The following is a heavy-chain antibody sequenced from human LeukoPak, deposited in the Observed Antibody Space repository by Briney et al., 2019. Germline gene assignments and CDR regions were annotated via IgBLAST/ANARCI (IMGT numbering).Heavy chain of an antibody. CDR1: GFTFSSYS. J-gene: IGHJ4*02. D-gene: IGHD1-7*01. V-gene: IGHV3-21*01. CDR3: ARRLRTTWFDY. CDR2: ISSSSSYI. Sequence: PGGSLGLSCAASGFTFSSYSMNWVRQAPGKGLEWVSSISSSSSYIYYADSVKGRFTISRDNAKNSLYLQMNSLRAEDTAVYYCARRLRTTWFDYWGQGTLVTVSS.